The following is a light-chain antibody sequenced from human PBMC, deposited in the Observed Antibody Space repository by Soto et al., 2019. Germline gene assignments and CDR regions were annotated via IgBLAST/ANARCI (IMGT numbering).Light chain of an antibody. CDR3: QQYNNWPRT. Sequence: EIVLTQSPGTLSLSPGERATLSCRASQIFSSSNLAWYQQKPGQAPRLLIYGASTRATGIPARFSGSGSGTEFTLTISSLQSEDFAVYYCQQYNNWPRTFGQGTKVEIK. CDR1: QIFSSSN. V-gene: IGKV3-15*01. CDR2: GAS. J-gene: IGKJ1*01.